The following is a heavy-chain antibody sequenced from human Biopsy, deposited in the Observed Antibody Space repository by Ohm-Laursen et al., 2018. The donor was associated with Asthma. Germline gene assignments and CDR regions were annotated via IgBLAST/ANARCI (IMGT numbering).Heavy chain of an antibody. CDR1: GGTFSSYA. CDR3: ARDFLFQYGSSWCYYCYGMDV. J-gene: IGHJ6*02. CDR2: IIPIFGTA. V-gene: IGHV1-69*01. D-gene: IGHD6-13*01. Sequence: ASSVKVSCNASGGTFSSYAISWVRQAPGPGLEWMGGIIPIFGTATYTQKFQDRVTITADESTSTAYMELSSLRSEDTAGYYWARDFLFQYGSSWCYYCYGMDVWGQGTTVTVSS.